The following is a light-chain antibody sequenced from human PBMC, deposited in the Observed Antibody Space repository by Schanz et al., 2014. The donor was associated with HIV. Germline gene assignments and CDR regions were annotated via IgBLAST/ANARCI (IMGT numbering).Light chain of an antibody. CDR1: QSIGSW. Sequence: DIQMTQSPSTLSASVGDRVTITCRASQSIGSWLAWYQQRPGEAPKLLIYKASSLESGVPSRFSGSGSGTEFTLTISSLQPDDFATYYCQQFRTFGQGTKVEIK. J-gene: IGKJ1*01. V-gene: IGKV1-5*03. CDR2: KAS. CDR3: QQFRT.